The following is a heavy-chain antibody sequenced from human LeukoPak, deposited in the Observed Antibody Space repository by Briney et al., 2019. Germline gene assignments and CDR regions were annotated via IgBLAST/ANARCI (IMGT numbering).Heavy chain of an antibody. CDR3: ARGTRTATYYYGSGSYLLYFDY. V-gene: IGHV1-18*01. Sequence: GASVKVSCKASGYTFTSYGISWVRQAPGQGLEWMGWISAYNGNANYAQKLQGRVTMTTDTSTSTAFVELRSLRSDDTAVYYCARGTRTATYYYGSGSYLLYFDYWGQGTLVTVSS. J-gene: IGHJ4*02. CDR1: GYTFTSYG. D-gene: IGHD3-10*01. CDR2: ISAYNGNA.